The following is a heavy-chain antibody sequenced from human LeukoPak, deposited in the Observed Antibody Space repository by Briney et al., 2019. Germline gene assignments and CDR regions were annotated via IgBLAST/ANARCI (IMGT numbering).Heavy chain of an antibody. D-gene: IGHD5-12*01. CDR2: IYYSGST. V-gene: IGHV4-39*01. J-gene: IGHJ4*02. CDR3: ASRVEIGQFVVI. Sequence: PSETLSLTCTVSGGSISSSSYYWGWIRQPPGKGLEWIGSIYYSGSTYYNPSLKSRVTISVDTSKNQFSLKLSSVTAADTAVYYCASRVEIGQFVVIWGQGTLVTVSS. CDR1: GGSISSSSYY.